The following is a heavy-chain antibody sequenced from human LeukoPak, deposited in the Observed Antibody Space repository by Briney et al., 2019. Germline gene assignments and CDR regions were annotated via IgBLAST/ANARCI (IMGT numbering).Heavy chain of an antibody. J-gene: IGHJ4*02. Sequence: ASVKVSCKASGGTFSSYAISWVRQAPGQGLEWMGGIIPIFGTANYAQKFQGRVTITADESTSTAYMELSSLRSEDTAVYYCACLMITFGGGDFDYWGQGTLVTVSS. CDR3: ACLMITFGGGDFDY. D-gene: IGHD3-16*01. CDR2: IIPIFGTA. V-gene: IGHV1-69*13. CDR1: GGTFSSYA.